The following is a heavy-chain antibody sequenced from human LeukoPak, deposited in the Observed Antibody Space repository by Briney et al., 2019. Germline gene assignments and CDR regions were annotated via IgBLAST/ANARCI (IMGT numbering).Heavy chain of an antibody. CDR3: AKDLGYYSSYYYGMDV. J-gene: IGHJ6*02. CDR2: ISSNGGST. CDR1: GFTFSSCA. V-gene: IGHV3-64*04. D-gene: IGHD4-11*01. Sequence: GGSLRLSCSASGFTFSSCAMHWVRQAPGKGLEYVSAISSNGGSTYYADSVKGRFTISRDNSKNTLYLQMNSLRAEDSAVYYCAKDLGYYSSYYYGMDVWGQGTTVTVSS.